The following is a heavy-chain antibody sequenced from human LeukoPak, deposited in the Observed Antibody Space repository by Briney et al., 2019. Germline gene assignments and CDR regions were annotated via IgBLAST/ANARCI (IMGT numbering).Heavy chain of an antibody. V-gene: IGHV1-46*01. CDR1: GYTFTSYY. J-gene: IGHJ6*02. D-gene: IGHD6-13*01. CDR3: ARVWQQQLSNRPYYYYGMDV. CDR2: INPSGGST. Sequence: GASVKVSCKASGYTFTSYYMHWVRRAPGQGLEWMGIINPSGGSTSYAQKFQGRVTMTRDTSTSTVYMELSSLRSEDTAVYYCARVWQQQLSNRPYYYYGMDVWGQGTTVTVSS.